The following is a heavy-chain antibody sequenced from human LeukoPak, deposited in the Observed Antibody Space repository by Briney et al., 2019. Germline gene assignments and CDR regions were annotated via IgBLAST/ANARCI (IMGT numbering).Heavy chain of an antibody. J-gene: IGHJ3*02. Sequence: GGSLRLSCAASGFTFSSYGMHWVRQAPGKGLEWVAVIWYGGSNKYYADSVKGRFTISRDNSKNTLYLQMNSLRAEDTAVYYCARDAGGSAGAFDIWGQGTMVTVSS. CDR3: ARDAGGSAGAFDI. V-gene: IGHV3-33*08. CDR2: IWYGGSNK. D-gene: IGHD3-10*01. CDR1: GFTFSSYG.